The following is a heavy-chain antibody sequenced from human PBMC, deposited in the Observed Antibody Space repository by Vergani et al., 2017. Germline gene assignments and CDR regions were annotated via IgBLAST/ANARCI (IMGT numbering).Heavy chain of an antibody. Sequence: QVQLQESGPGLVKPSGTLSLTCAVSGGSISSSNWWSWVRQPPGKGLEWIGEIYHSGSTNYNPSLKSRVTISVDKSKNQFSLKLSSVTAAATAVYYCARESYCSSTSCYFDYWGQGTLVTVSS. CDR2: IYHSGST. CDR3: ARESYCSSTSCYFDY. D-gene: IGHD2-2*01. CDR1: GGSISSSNW. V-gene: IGHV4-4*02. J-gene: IGHJ4*02.